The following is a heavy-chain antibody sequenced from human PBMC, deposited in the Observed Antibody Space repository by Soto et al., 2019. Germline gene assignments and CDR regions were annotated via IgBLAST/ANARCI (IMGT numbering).Heavy chain of an antibody. V-gene: IGHV3-7*03. CDR3: ARVLLYSAAGRGWFDP. J-gene: IGHJ5*02. CDR2: IKHDGSQK. Sequence: GGSLSLSCAASGFTFSKFWMSWVRQAPGKGLEWVANIKHDGSQKYYVDSVRGRFTISRDNAKNSLSLQMNSLRVEDTAVYYCARVLLYSAAGRGWFDPWGQGTLVTVSS. CDR1: GFTFSKFW. D-gene: IGHD3-10*02.